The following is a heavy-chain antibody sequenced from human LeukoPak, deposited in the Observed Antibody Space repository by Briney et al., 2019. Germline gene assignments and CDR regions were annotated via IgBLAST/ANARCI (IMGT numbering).Heavy chain of an antibody. V-gene: IGHV3-73*01. CDR2: IKSKDYNYAK. CDR1: GFIFSGSS. CDR3: TGGYSYGTVG. J-gene: IGHJ4*02. D-gene: IGHD5-18*01. Sequence: GGSVKLLCVACGFIFSGSSMQWVRQASGKGRVWVGRIKSKDYNYAKVYDESVKGRFTISRDDSKNTAYLQMNSLKIEDTAMYYCTGGYSYGTVGWGQGTLVTVSS.